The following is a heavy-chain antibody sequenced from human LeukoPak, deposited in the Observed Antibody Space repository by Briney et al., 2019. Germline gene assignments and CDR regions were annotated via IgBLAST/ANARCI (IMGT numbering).Heavy chain of an antibody. Sequence: SVKVSCKASGGTFSSYAISWVRQAPGQGLEWMGGIIPIFGTANYAQKFQGRVAITADESTSTAYMELSSLRSEDTAVYYCARYCSSTSCYGFDYWGQGTLVTVSS. V-gene: IGHV1-69*13. CDR1: GGTFSSYA. J-gene: IGHJ4*02. CDR2: IIPIFGTA. D-gene: IGHD2-2*01. CDR3: ARYCSSTSCYGFDY.